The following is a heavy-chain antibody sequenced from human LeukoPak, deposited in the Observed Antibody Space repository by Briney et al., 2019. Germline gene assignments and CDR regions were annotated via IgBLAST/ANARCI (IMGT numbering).Heavy chain of an antibody. V-gene: IGHV4-34*01. CDR1: GGSFSAYY. Sequence: SETLSLTCAVYGGSFSAYYWSWIRQPPGKGLEWIGEINHSGSTNYNPSLESRVTISVDTSKNQFSLKLSSVTAADTAVYYCARDPNLYYYDSSGYLDYWGQGTLVTVSS. CDR3: ARDPNLYYYDSSGYLDY. CDR2: INHSGST. J-gene: IGHJ4*02. D-gene: IGHD3-22*01.